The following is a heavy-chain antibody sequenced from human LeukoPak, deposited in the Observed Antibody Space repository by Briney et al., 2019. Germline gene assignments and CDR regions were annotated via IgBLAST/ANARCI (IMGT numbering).Heavy chain of an antibody. CDR2: IIPTLEIA. CDR1: GGTFSSYA. J-gene: IGHJ4*02. Sequence: SVKVSCKASGGTFSSYAITWVRQAPGQGLEWMGRIIPTLEIANYAQKFQGRVTITADKSTSTAYMELSSLGPEDTAVYYCARVLSGSWLWFWGQGTLVTVSS. V-gene: IGHV1-69*04. CDR3: ARVLSGSWLWF. D-gene: IGHD5-18*01.